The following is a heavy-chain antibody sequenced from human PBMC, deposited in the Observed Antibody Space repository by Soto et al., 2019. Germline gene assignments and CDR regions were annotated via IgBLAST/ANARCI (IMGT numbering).Heavy chain of an antibody. V-gene: IGHV4-31*03. CDR3: ARYNYRGDRRQDAFDI. D-gene: IGHD1-20*01. J-gene: IGHJ3*02. CDR2: IYYSGST. Sequence: QVQLQESGPGLVKPSQTLSLTCTVSGGSISSGVYYWSWFRQHPGKGLEWIGYIYYSGSTYYNPSLMSRVTISVDTSKNQFSLKLSSVTAADTAVYYCARYNYRGDRRQDAFDICGQGTMVTVSS. CDR1: GGSISSGVYY.